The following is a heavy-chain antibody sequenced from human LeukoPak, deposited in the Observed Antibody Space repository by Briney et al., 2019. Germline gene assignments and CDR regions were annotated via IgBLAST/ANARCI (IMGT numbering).Heavy chain of an antibody. V-gene: IGHV3-33*06. CDR2: IWYDGSNK. Sequence: GGSLRLSCAASGFTFSSYGMHWVRQAPGKGLEWVAVIWYDGSNKYYADSVKGRFTISRDNSKNTLYLQMNNLRAEDTAVYYCAKASYYYDSSGYYYFFDYWGQGTLVTVSS. J-gene: IGHJ4*02. D-gene: IGHD3-22*01. CDR3: AKASYYYDSSGYYYFFDY. CDR1: GFTFSSYG.